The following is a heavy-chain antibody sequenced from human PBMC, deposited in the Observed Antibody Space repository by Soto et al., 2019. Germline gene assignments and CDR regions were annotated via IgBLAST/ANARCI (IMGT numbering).Heavy chain of an antibody. CDR2: MNPKRGGT. CDR1: VYSFTDSH. V-gene: IGHV1-2*04. J-gene: IGHJ6*02. D-gene: IGHD2-8*01. Sequence: GASVIVSCKASVYSFTDSHIHGVRQAPGQVLEWLGRMNPKRGGTSTAQKFKGWVTMTTETSISTASMELTRLTSDDTAIYYCARGDSTDCSNGVCSFFYNHDMDVWGQGTTVTVSS. CDR3: ARGDSTDCSNGVCSFFYNHDMDV.